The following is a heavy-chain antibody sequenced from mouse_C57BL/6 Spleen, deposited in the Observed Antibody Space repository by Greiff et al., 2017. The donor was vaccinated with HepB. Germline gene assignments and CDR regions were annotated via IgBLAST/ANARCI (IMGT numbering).Heavy chain of an antibody. CDR3: AREGITTEGN. CDR1: GYAFSSSW. D-gene: IGHD1-1*01. Sequence: QVQLQQSGPELVKSGASVKISCKASGYAFSSSWMNWVKPRPGKGLEWIGRIYPGDGDTNYNGKFKGKATLTADKSSSTAYMQLSSLTSEDSAVVFWAREGITTEGNWDQGTTLTVPS. CDR2: IYPGDGDT. J-gene: IGHJ2*01. V-gene: IGHV1-82*01.